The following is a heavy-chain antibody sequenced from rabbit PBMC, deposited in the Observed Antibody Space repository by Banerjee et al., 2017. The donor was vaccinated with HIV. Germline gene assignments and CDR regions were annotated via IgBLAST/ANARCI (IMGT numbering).Heavy chain of an antibody. CDR2: TYTDVGSI. CDR3: ARWDYAGSMFNL. V-gene: IGHV1S45*01. J-gene: IGHJ4*01. Sequence: QEQLEESGGDLVKPEGSLTLTCTASGFDFSSSYWICWVRQAPGKGLEWIACTYTDVGSIVYATWAKGRFTISKPSSTTVTLQMTSLTAADTATYFCARWDYAGSMFNLWGPGTLVTVS. CDR1: GFDFSSSYW. D-gene: IGHD4-2*01.